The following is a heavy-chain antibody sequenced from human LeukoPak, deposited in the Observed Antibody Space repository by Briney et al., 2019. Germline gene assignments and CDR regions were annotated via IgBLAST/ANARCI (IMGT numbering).Heavy chain of an antibody. CDR3: ARGGSSSSWYPFDY. D-gene: IGHD6-13*01. J-gene: IGHJ4*02. V-gene: IGHV3-72*01. CDR2: IRNKANSYTT. CDR1: GFTFSDHY. Sequence: GGSLRLSRAAPGFTFSDHYMDWVRQAPGKGLKWVGRIRNKANSYTTEYAASVKGRFTISRDDSKNSLYLQMNSLKTEDTAVYYCARGGSSSSWYPFDYWGQGTLVTVSS.